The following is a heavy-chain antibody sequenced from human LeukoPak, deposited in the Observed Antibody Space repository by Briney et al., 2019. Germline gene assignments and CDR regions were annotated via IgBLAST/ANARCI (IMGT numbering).Heavy chain of an antibody. CDR1: GGSISSSSYY. D-gene: IGHD3-10*01. V-gene: IGHV4-39*01. Sequence: SETLSLTCTVSGGSISSSSYYWGWIRQPPGKGLEWIGSIYYSGSTYYNPSLKSRVTISVDTSKNQFSLKLSSVTAADTAVYYCARHAGGSGSYLLVYFDYWGQGTLVTVSS. CDR3: ARHAGGSGSYLLVYFDY. CDR2: IYYSGST. J-gene: IGHJ4*02.